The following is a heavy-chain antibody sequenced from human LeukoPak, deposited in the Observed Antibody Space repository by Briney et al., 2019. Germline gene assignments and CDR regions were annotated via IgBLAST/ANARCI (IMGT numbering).Heavy chain of an antibody. Sequence: GASVKVSCKASGYTFTSYAMNWARQAPGQGLEWMGWINTNTGNPTYAQGFTGRFVFSLDTSVSTAYLQISSLKAEDTAVYYCAREYCSGGSCYSDRNFDYWGQGTLVTVSS. CDR1: GYTFTSYA. J-gene: IGHJ4*02. D-gene: IGHD2-15*01. CDR2: INTNTGNP. CDR3: AREYCSGGSCYSDRNFDY. V-gene: IGHV7-4-1*02.